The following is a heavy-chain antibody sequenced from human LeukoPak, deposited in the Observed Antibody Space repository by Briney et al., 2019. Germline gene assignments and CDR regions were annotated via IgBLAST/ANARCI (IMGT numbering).Heavy chain of an antibody. Sequence: GGSLRLSCAASGFTFSSYSMNWVRQAPGKGLEWVSSISSSSSYIYYADSVKGRFTMSRDNAKNSLYLQMNSLRAEDTAVYYCARGGWGSYNYFDYWGQGTLVTVSS. J-gene: IGHJ4*02. CDR1: GFTFSSYS. CDR2: ISSSSSYI. CDR3: ARGGWGSYNYFDY. D-gene: IGHD3-16*01. V-gene: IGHV3-21*01.